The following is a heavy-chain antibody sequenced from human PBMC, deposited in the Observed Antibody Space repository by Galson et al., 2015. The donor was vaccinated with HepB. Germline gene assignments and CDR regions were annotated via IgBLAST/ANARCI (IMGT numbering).Heavy chain of an antibody. CDR2: INQDGSSK. CDR1: GFTFSSYW. J-gene: IGHJ6*02. Sequence: SLRLSCAASGFTFSSYWMNWVRQAPGKGLEWVAHINQDGSSKYYVDSVKGRFTISRDNAKDSVDLQWASLRAEDTAVYYCARRISLVRGIITKPDYYYGMDVWGQGTTVTVAS. V-gene: IGHV3-7*03. D-gene: IGHD3-10*01. CDR3: ARRISLVRGIITKPDYYYGMDV.